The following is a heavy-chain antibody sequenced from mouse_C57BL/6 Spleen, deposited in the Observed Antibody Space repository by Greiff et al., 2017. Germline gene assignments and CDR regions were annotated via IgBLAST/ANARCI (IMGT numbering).Heavy chain of an antibody. J-gene: IGHJ4*01. Sequence: QVQLQQPGAELVRPGSSVKLSCKASGYTFTSYWMDWVKQRPGQGLEWIGNIYPSDSETNYNQKFKDKATLTVDKSSSTAYMQLSSLTSEDSAVYYCARSPRLHAMDYWGQGTSVTVSS. CDR1: GYTFTSYW. CDR2: IYPSDSET. CDR3: ARSPRLHAMDY. D-gene: IGHD3-2*02. V-gene: IGHV1-61*01.